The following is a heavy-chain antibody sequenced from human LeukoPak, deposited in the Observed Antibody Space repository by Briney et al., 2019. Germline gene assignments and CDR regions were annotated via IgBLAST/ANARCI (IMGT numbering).Heavy chain of an antibody. D-gene: IGHD3-16*01. CDR1: VFTLEDYA. J-gene: IGHJ4*02. V-gene: IGHV3-43*02. Sequence: GGSLRLSCTTSVFTLEDYAVHGVRQAPGEGVECVSLIYGYCFDTYYVRAVKVRFTICRFNSRNVLYLQMTGLRTEDTAFYNCVKPFLGSGMGYWGQGTLVTVA. CDR3: VKPFLGSGMGY. CDR2: IYGYCFDT.